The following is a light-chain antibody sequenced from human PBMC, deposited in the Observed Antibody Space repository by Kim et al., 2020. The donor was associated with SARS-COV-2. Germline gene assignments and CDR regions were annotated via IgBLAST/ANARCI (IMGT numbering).Light chain of an antibody. CDR2: AAS. CDR1: QSISTY. CDR3: QQGDTAPLLT. V-gene: IGKV1-39*01. Sequence: DIQMTQSPSSLAASVGDRVTIACRASQSISTYLNWYQQKPGKAPKLLIYAASSLQSVVPSRFSGSGSGIDFTLTISSLQPDAFKIYEGQQGDTAPLLTFEGGT. J-gene: IGKJ4*01.